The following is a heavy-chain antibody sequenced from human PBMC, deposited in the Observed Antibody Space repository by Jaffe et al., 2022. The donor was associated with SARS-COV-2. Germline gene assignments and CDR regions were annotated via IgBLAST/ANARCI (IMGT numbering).Heavy chain of an antibody. CDR2: IYTSGST. CDR3: ARSSGRPGNWFDP. Sequence: QVQLQESGPGLVKPSQTLSLTCTVSGGSISSGSYYWSWIRQPAGKGLEWIGRIYTSGSTNYNPSLKSRVTISVDTSKNQFSLKLSSVTAADTAVYYCARSSGRPGNWFDPWGQGTLVTVSS. V-gene: IGHV4-61*02. CDR1: GGSISSGSYY. J-gene: IGHJ5*02. D-gene: IGHD6-19*01.